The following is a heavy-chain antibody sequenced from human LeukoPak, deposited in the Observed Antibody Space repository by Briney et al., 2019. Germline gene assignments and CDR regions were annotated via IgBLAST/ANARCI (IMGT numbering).Heavy chain of an antibody. J-gene: IGHJ5*02. Sequence: ASVKVSCTAFGYTFTSNYMHWVRQAPGQGPEWMGVISPSGGSTTYAQKFQGRVTLTRDMSTSTDYLEPSSLRSEDTAVYYCARDNSVRDEAWWFNPWGQGTLVTVSS. D-gene: IGHD5-24*01. V-gene: IGHV1-46*01. CDR3: ARDNSVRDEAWWFNP. CDR1: GYTFTSNY. CDR2: ISPSGGST.